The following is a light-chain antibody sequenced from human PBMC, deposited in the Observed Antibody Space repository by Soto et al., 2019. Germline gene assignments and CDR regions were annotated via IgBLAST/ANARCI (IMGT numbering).Light chain of an antibody. CDR3: QQYGSSPYT. CDR2: GAS. J-gene: IGKJ2*01. CDR1: QSVSSSD. Sequence: ESVLTQSPGALSLSPGERATLSCRASQSVSSSDLAWYQQNPGQAPRLLIHGASSRSTGIPDRFSGRGPGTDFILTVSRLGPEDFAVYYCQQYGSSPYTFGQGTKLEIK. V-gene: IGKV3-20*01.